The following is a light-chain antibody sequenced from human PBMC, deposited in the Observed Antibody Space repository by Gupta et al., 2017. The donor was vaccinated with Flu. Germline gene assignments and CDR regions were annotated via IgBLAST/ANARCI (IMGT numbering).Light chain of an antibody. CDR1: QSVLYSSNNKNY. Sequence: LGERATINCKSSQSVLYSSNNKNYLAWYQQKPGQPPKLLIYWASTRESGVPDRFSGSGSGTDFTLTISSLQAEDVAVYYCQQYYSTPTWTFGQGTKVEIK. J-gene: IGKJ1*01. V-gene: IGKV4-1*01. CDR2: WAS. CDR3: QQYYSTPTWT.